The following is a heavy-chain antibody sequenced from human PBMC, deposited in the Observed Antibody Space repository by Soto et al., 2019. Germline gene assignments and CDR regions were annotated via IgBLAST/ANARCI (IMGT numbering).Heavy chain of an antibody. J-gene: IGHJ5*02. CDR1: GGSISSSNW. CDR2: IYQSGST. V-gene: IGHV4-4*02. CDR3: ARVSSVTRSLNWFDP. Sequence: QVQLQESGPGLVKPSGTLSLTCAVSGGSISSSNWWSWVRQPPGKGLELVGEIYQSGSTNYNPSLKSRVTISVGKSKNQFSLKLSSVTAADTAVYYCARVSSVTRSLNWFDPWGQGTLVTVSS. D-gene: IGHD4-17*01.